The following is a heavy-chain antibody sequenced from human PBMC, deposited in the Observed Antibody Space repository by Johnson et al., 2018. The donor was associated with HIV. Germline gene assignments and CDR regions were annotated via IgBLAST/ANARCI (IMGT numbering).Heavy chain of an antibody. CDR3: AKPQPPIVVVTATVEGEAFDI. Sequence: QVQLVESGGGVVQPGRSLRLSCAASGFTFSSYAMHWVRQAPGKGLEWVSVIYSGGTTFYADSVKGRFTIPRDNSKNTLYLQMNSLRAEDTAVYYCAKPQPPIVVVTATVEGEAFDIWGQGTMVTVSS. D-gene: IGHD2-21*02. J-gene: IGHJ3*02. V-gene: IGHV3-NL1*01. CDR2: IYSGGTT. CDR1: GFTFSSYA.